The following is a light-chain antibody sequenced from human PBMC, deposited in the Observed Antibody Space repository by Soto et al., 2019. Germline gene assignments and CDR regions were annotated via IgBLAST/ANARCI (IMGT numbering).Light chain of an antibody. CDR1: QSVLYSSNNKNY. Sequence: DIVMTQSPDSLAVSLGERATINCKSSQSVLYSSNNKNYLAWYQQKPGQPPKLLIYWASTRESVAPDRFSGSWSGTDFPLTISSLQAEDVAVYYCQQYFRPWTFGQGTKVEIK. CDR2: WAS. CDR3: QQYFRPWT. J-gene: IGKJ1*01. V-gene: IGKV4-1*01.